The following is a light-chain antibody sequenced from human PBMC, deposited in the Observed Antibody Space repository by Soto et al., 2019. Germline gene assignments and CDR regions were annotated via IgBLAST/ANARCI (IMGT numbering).Light chain of an antibody. CDR1: QSISSSY. Sequence: EIVLTQSPGTLSLSPGERVTLSCRVSQSISSSYLAWYQQKPGQAPRLLIYGASSRAIGIPDRFSGSGSGTDFTLTISKLEPEDFVVYYCHQYGGSPPYTFGQGTKLEIK. CDR3: HQYGGSPPYT. J-gene: IGKJ2*01. CDR2: GAS. V-gene: IGKV3-20*01.